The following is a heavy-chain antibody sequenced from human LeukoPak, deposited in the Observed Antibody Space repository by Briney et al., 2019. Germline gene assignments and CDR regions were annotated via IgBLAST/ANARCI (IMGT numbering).Heavy chain of an antibody. Sequence: GGSLRLSCAASGFTFRNYAMYWVRQAPGRGLEWAAVVSFDGNTTFYSDSVKGRFAISRDNSKNTLYLEMDSLRPEDTAVYYCARFRAATTRFDYWGQGTLVTVSS. J-gene: IGHJ4*02. V-gene: IGHV3-30*09. CDR2: VSFDGNTT. CDR3: ARFRAATTRFDY. CDR1: GFTFRNYA. D-gene: IGHD1/OR15-1a*01.